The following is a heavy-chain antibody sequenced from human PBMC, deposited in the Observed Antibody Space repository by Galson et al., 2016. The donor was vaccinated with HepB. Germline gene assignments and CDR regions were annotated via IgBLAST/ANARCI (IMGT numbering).Heavy chain of an antibody. CDR1: GFTFSSNA. CDR2: ILYDGSNQ. D-gene: IGHD2-21*01. V-gene: IGHV3-30*04. CDR3: AKDRLVGHYSIDH. J-gene: IGHJ4*02. Sequence: SLRLSCAASGFTFSSNAMHWVRQAPGKGLEWVAVILYDGSNQYYVDSVKGRFTISRDNSKNTLYLQMKSLRPEDTAVYYCAKDRLVGHYSIDHWGQGTLVTVSS.